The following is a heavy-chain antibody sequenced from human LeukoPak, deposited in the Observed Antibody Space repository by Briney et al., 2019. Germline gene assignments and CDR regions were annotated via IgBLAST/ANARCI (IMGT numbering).Heavy chain of an antibody. V-gene: IGHV4-38-2*02. J-gene: IGHJ4*02. D-gene: IGHD5-18*01. CDR3: ARGYSYADY. Sequence: PSETLSLTCTVSGNSISSGYYWGWIRQPPGKGLEWIGSIYYSGSTYYNPSLKSRVTISVDTSKNQFSLKLSSVTAADTAVYYCARGYSYADYWGQGTLVTVSS. CDR2: IYYSGST. CDR1: GNSISSGYY.